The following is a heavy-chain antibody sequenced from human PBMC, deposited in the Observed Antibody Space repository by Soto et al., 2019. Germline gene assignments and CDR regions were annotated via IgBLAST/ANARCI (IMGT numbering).Heavy chain of an antibody. CDR1: GLTLSSYA. CDR2: VSGSGGST. CDR3: AKPPDYNWNDY. Sequence: GGSLRLSCAASGLTLSSYAMSWVRQAPGKGLEWISAVSGSGGSTYYADSVKGRFTISRDNSKDTLYLQMNNLRAEDTAVYYCAKPPDYNWNDYWGQGTLVTVSS. V-gene: IGHV3-23*01. D-gene: IGHD1-20*01. J-gene: IGHJ4*02.